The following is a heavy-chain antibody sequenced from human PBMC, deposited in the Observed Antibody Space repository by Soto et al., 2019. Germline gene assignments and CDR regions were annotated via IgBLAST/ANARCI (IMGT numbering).Heavy chain of an antibody. D-gene: IGHD4-17*01. J-gene: IGHJ6*02. V-gene: IGHV1-69*01. CDR1: GGTFSSYA. CDR3: ARPYGDYVLYYYGMDV. CDR2: IIPIFGTA. Sequence: QVQLVQSGAEVKKPGSSVKVSCKASGGTFSSYAISWVRQAPGRGLEWMGGIIPIFGTANYAQKFQGRFTITADESTSTAYMELSSLRSEDTAVYYCARPYGDYVLYYYGMDVWGQGTTVTVSS.